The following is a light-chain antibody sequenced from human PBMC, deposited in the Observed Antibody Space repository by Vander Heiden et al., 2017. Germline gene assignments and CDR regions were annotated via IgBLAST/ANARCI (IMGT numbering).Light chain of an antibody. CDR2: KDS. Sequence: SYELTQPPSVPVSPGQTARITCSGDALPKQYACWYQQKPGQAPVLVIYKDSERPSGIPERFSGSSSGTTVTLTISGVQAEDEADYYCQSADSSGTFQGVFGGGTKLTAL. CDR3: QSADSSGTFQGV. J-gene: IGLJ2*01. CDR1: ALPKQY. V-gene: IGLV3-25*03.